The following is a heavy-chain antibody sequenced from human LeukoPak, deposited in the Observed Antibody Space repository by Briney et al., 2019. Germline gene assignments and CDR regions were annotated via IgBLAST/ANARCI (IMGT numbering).Heavy chain of an antibody. CDR1: GFTFSSYA. Sequence: PGGSLRLSCAASGFTFSSYAMSWVRQAPGKGLEWVSVIYSGGSTYYADSVKGRFTISRDNSKNTLYLQMNSLRAEDTAVYYCASSFGPKGDYDILTGPLDYWGQGTLVTVSS. CDR2: IYSGGST. CDR3: ASSFGPKGDYDILTGPLDY. D-gene: IGHD3-9*01. J-gene: IGHJ4*02. V-gene: IGHV3-66*01.